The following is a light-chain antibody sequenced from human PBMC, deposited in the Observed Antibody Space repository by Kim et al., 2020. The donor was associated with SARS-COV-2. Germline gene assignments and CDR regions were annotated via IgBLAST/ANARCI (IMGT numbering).Light chain of an antibody. CDR3: HSRDSSDNHL. V-gene: IGLV3-19*01. J-gene: IGLJ3*02. CDR2: GKN. CDR1: SLRRYY. Sequence: SYELTQDPAVSVALGQTVRITCQGDSLRRYYASWYQQKSGQAPVLVIYGKNNRPSGIPDRVSGSSSGNTASLTITGAQAEDEADYYCHSRDSSDNHLFGGGTQLKVL.